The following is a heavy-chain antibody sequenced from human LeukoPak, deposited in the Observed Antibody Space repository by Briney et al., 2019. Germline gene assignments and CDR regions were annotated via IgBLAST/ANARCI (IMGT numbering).Heavy chain of an antibody. CDR2: INHSGST. CDR1: GGSFSGYY. J-gene: IGHJ3*02. Sequence: SETLSLTCAVYGGSFSGYYWSWIRQPPGKGLEWIGEINHSGSTNYNPSLKSRVTISVDTSKNQFSLKLSSVTAADTAVYYCASAGATNHDAFDIWGQGTMVTVSS. V-gene: IGHV4-34*01. CDR3: ASAGATNHDAFDI. D-gene: IGHD1-26*01.